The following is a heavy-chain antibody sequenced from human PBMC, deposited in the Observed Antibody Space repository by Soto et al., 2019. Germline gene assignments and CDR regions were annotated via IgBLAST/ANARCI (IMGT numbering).Heavy chain of an antibody. CDR1: GYTFTSYG. Sequence: QVQLVQSGAEVKKPGASVKVSCKASGYTFTSYGISWVRQAPGQGLEWMGLLIPYNGDTIYAQKFQGRVILTTDTATSTAYMELGSLRSDDTAVYYCAKLKRGAPVSYFDHWGQGTLVTVSS. D-gene: IGHD1-26*01. J-gene: IGHJ4*02. CDR3: AKLKRGAPVSYFDH. CDR2: LIPYNGDT. V-gene: IGHV1-18*01.